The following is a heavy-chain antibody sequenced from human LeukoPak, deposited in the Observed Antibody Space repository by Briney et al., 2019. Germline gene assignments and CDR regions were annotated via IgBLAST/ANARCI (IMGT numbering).Heavy chain of an antibody. J-gene: IGHJ2*01. D-gene: IGHD5-12*01. V-gene: IGHV4-39*01. CDR2: IYYSGST. CDR1: GGSISSSSYY. Sequence: PSETLSLTCTVSGGSISSSSYYWGWIRQPPGKGLEWIGSIYYSGSTYYNPSLKSRVTISVDTSKNQFSLKLSSVTAADTAVYYCARGYSGYDTYWYFDLWGRGTLVTVSS. CDR3: ARGYSGYDTYWYFDL.